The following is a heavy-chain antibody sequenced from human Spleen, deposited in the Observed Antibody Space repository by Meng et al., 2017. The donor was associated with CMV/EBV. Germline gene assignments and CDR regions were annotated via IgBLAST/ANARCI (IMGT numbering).Heavy chain of an antibody. CDR1: GGSISIYY. D-gene: IGHD3-10*02. Sequence: LQESGPGLVKPSETLSLTCTVSGGSISIYYWGWSRQPPGKGLEWIGEINHSGSTNYNPSLKSRVTISVDTSKNQFSLKLSSVTAADTAVYYCARGPRTRFGERFDYWGQGTLVTVSS. CDR3: ARGPRTRFGERFDY. V-gene: IGHV4-34*01. J-gene: IGHJ4*02. CDR2: INHSGST.